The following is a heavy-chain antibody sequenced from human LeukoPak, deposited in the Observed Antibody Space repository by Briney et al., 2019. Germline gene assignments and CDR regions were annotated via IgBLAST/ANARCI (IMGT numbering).Heavy chain of an antibody. J-gene: IGHJ4*02. D-gene: IGHD1-26*01. Sequence: GGSLRLSCAASGFTFSRYSMNWVRQAPGKGLELVSSMSVNSGLIYYADSVKGRFTVSRDNARNSLYLQMHSLRAEDTAVYYCAREFEGVALGAGYWGQGTLVTVSS. V-gene: IGHV3-21*01. CDR1: GFTFSRYS. CDR2: MSVNSGLI. CDR3: AREFEGVALGAGY.